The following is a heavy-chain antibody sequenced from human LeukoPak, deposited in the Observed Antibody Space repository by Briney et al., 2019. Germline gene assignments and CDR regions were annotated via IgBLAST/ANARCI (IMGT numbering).Heavy chain of an antibody. CDR1: GGTFSSYA. Sequence: GASVTVSCKASGGTFSSYAISWVRQAPGQGLEWMGGIIPIFGTANYAQKFQGRVTITADESTSTAYMELSSLRSEDTAVYYCARVAKIRGVIIIPDSYGMDVWGKGTTVTVSS. J-gene: IGHJ6*04. V-gene: IGHV1-69*13. CDR2: IIPIFGTA. D-gene: IGHD3-10*01. CDR3: ARVAKIRGVIIIPDSYGMDV.